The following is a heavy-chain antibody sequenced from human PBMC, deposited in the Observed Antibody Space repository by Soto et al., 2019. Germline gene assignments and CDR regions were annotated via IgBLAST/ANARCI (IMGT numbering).Heavy chain of an antibody. V-gene: IGHV3-15*01. J-gene: IGHJ4*02. CDR2: ITDGGTT. CDR1: GLTFSNVW. CDR3: TTYSPDSGSPIY. Sequence: EVQLAESGGGLVKTGGSLRLSCVVSGLTFSNVWMSWVRQAPGKGLEWVGRITDGGTTDYPTPVKVGFSISRDDSKNTLYLQMNSLKTEDTAVYYCTTYSPDSGSPIYWGQGTLVTVSS. D-gene: IGHD3-10*01.